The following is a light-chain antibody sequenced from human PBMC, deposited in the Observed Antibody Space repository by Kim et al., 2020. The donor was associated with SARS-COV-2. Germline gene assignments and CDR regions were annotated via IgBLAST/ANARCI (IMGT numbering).Light chain of an antibody. CDR3: NSRDNNDNVL. CDR1: GRRTYY. V-gene: IGLV3-19*01. Sequence: VALGQTVRITCQGDGRRTYYTTWFQQKTVQAPIVVCYGKNNRPSGIPDRFSGSSSGNTASLTITATQAGDEADYYCNSRDNNDNVLFGGGTRLTVL. J-gene: IGLJ2*01. CDR2: GKN.